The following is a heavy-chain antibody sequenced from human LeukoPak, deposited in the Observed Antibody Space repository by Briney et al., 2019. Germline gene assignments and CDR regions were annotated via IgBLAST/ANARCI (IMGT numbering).Heavy chain of an antibody. V-gene: IGHV3-48*01. CDR2: ISSSSSTI. CDR1: GFTFSSYW. CDR3: AELGITMIGGV. Sequence: PGGPLRLSCAASGFTFSSYWMHWVRQAPGKGLEWVSYISSSSSTIYYADSVKGRFTISRDNAKNSLYLQMNSLRAEDTAVYYCAELGITMIGGVWGKGTTVTVSS. D-gene: IGHD3-10*02. J-gene: IGHJ6*04.